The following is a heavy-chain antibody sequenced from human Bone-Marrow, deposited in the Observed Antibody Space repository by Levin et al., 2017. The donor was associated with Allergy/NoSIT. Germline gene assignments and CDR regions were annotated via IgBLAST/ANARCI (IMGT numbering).Heavy chain of an antibody. V-gene: IGHV1-46*01. CDR1: GYTFIGFY. CDR3: ARGDNADR. J-gene: IGHJ4*02. CDR2: MNPRGGDT. D-gene: IGHD1-1*01. Sequence: PGESLKISCKTSGYTFIGFYVHWVRQAPGQGLEWMGLMNPRGGDTLISKRFQARVTMTRDTSAGIAYMELTSLTSDDTAVYYCARGDNADRWGQGTLVTVSS.